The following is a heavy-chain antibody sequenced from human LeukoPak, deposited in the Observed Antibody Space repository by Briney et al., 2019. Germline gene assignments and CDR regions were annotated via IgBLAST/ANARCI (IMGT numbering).Heavy chain of an antibody. Sequence: ETLSLTCTVSGGSISSSSYYWGWIRQPPGKGLEWVSGISGSGGSTYYADSVKGRFTISRDNSKNTLYLQMNSLRAEDTAVYYCANRIAAAGKGFEYWGQGTLVTVSS. CDR1: GGSISSSSYY. J-gene: IGHJ4*02. CDR3: ANRIAAAGKGFEY. V-gene: IGHV3-23*01. CDR2: ISGSGGST. D-gene: IGHD6-13*01.